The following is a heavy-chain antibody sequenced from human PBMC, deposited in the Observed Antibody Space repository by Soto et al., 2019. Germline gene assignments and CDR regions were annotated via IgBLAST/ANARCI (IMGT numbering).Heavy chain of an antibody. V-gene: IGHV3-33*01. CDR1: GFTFSSYG. CDR3: ASDSYGVDY. D-gene: IGHD1-26*01. J-gene: IGHJ4*02. Sequence: QVQLVESGGGVVQPGRSLRLSCAASGFTFSSYGMHWVRQAPGKGLARVAVIWYDGSNKYYADSVKGRFTISRDNSNSTLYLQMNSLRAEDTAVYYCASDSYGVDYWGQGTLVTVSS. CDR2: IWYDGSNK.